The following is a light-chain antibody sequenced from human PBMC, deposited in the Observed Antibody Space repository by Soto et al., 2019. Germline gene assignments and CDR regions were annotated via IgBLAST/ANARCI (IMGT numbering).Light chain of an antibody. CDR3: QQSDKWPPT. CDR2: GAS. J-gene: IGKJ1*01. CDR1: QSVSSN. Sequence: EIVMTQSPATLSVSPGERATXXXXASQSVSSNLAWYQQKAGQAPRLLMYGASTRASGIPGRFSGSGSGTEFTLTISSLQSEDFAVYYCQQSDKWPPTFGQGTKVDIK. V-gene: IGKV3-15*01.